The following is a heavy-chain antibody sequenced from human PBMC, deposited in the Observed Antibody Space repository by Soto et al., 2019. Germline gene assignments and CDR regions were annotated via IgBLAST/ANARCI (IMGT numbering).Heavy chain of an antibody. Sequence: SEILSLTCTVSGGSISSYYWSWIRQPPGKGLEWIGYIYYSGGTNYNPSLKSRVTISVDTSKNQFSLKLSSVTAADTAVYYCVSFYYYYGMDVWGQGTTVTVSS. J-gene: IGHJ6*02. CDR1: GGSISSYY. CDR2: IYYSGGT. CDR3: VSFYYYYGMDV. V-gene: IGHV4-59*08.